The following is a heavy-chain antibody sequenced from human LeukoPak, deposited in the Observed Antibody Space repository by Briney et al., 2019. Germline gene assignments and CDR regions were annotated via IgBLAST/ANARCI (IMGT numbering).Heavy chain of an antibody. CDR3: ARGYGDFRVEGRYFHS. V-gene: IGHV4-59*01. D-gene: IGHD4-17*01. CDR2: GTA. J-gene: IGHJ4*02. Sequence: SETLSLTCTVSDGSITNYDWSWVRQPPGKGLEFSGTANYNPSLRSRVTISIDTSKKHFFLKLKSVTAADTAVYYCARGYGDFRVEGRYFHSWGQGTLVTVSS. CDR1: DGSITNYD.